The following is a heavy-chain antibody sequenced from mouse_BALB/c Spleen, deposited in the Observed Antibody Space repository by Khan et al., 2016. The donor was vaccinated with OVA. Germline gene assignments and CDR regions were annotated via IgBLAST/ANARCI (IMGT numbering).Heavy chain of an antibody. D-gene: IGHD1-2*01. CDR1: GYSFTDYN. V-gene: IGHV1-39*01. J-gene: IGHJ4*01. Sequence: EVQLQESGPELEKPGVSVKISCKASGYSFTDYNVNWVKQSNGKSLEWIGNIDPYYDGISYNQKFKDKATLTVDKSSSTAYMQLKSLTSEDSAGYYCARILLRPGYYAKDYWGQGTSVTVSS. CDR2: IDPYYDGI. CDR3: ARILLRPGYYAKDY.